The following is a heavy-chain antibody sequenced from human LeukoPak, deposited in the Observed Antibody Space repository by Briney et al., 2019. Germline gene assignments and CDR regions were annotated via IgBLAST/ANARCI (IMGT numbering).Heavy chain of an antibody. J-gene: IGHJ5*02. CDR1: GGSISSSDW. CDR3: ARHYGP. Sequence: KSSETLSLTCAVSGGSISSSDWWSWVRQPPGKGLEWIGDTHHNGAANYNVSLRGRVTISVDKSKNEFSLNLNFVTAADTAVYYCARHYGPWGQGTLVTVSS. D-gene: IGHD3-16*01. CDR2: THHNGAA. V-gene: IGHV4-4*02.